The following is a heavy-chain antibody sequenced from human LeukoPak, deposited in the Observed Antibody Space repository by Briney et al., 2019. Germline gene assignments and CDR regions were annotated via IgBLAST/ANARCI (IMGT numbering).Heavy chain of an antibody. CDR2: INSDGSST. D-gene: IGHD3-10*01. Sequence: GGSLRLSCAASGFTFSSYWMHWVRQAPGRGLVWVSRINSDGSSTSYADSVKGRFTISRDNAKNTLYLQMNSLRAEDTAVYYCAREVVRGVSLDYWGQGTLVTVSS. CDR1: GFTFSSYW. V-gene: IGHV3-74*01. J-gene: IGHJ4*02. CDR3: AREVVRGVSLDY.